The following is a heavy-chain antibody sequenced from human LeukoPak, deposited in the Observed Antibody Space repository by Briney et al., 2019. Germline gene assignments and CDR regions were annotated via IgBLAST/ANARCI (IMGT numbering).Heavy chain of an antibody. Sequence: ESLKISCKSSGYSFSSYWIAWVRQMPGKALEWMGIVYPGDSDTRYSPSFQGRVTFSADKSISTAFLQWSSLKASDTAMYFCARHWPDSSSPLDYWGQGTLVTVSS. D-gene: IGHD3-22*01. CDR1: GYSFSSYW. CDR2: VYPGDSDT. J-gene: IGHJ4*02. V-gene: IGHV5-51*01. CDR3: ARHWPDSSSPLDY.